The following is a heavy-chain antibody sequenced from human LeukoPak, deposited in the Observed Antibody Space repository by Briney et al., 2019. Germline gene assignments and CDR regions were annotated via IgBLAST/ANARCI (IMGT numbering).Heavy chain of an antibody. CDR2: IYTAGDT. V-gene: IGHV3-13*01. CDR3: AASYSSSFPFDY. Sequence: PGGSLRLSCVVSGFTFSHHDMHWVRQPIGKGLEWVSGIYTAGDTYYADSVKGRFTISRDNAKNSLYLQMNSLRAEDTAVYYCAASYSSSFPFDYWGQGTLVTVSS. J-gene: IGHJ4*02. D-gene: IGHD6-6*01. CDR1: GFTFSHHD.